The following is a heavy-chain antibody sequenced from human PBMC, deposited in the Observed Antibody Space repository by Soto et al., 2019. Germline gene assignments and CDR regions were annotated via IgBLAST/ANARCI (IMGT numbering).Heavy chain of an antibody. D-gene: IGHD3-3*01. CDR2: INHSGSA. J-gene: IGHJ4*01. CDR1: GGSFSDYY. CDR3: ARGGFLEYSPLDY. V-gene: IGHV4-34*01. Sequence: SETLSLTCAVYGGSFSDYYWSWIRQPPGKGLQWIGEINHSGSANYNPSLKSRVTMSVDTSKNQFSLKLTSVTAADTAMYYCARGGFLEYSPLDYWGRGTLVTVSS.